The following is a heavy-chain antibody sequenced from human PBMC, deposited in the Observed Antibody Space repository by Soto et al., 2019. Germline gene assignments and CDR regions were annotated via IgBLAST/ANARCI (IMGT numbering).Heavy chain of an antibody. Sequence: QVQLVQSGAEVKKPGAPVKVSCKASGYTFTRSGISWVRQAPGQGPEWMGWISSYNGDTNYAQTFQGRVTMTTGTSTSTAYMELRSLRSDDTAVYYCAREGVAPYYYYGMDVWGQGTPVTVSS. CDR2: ISSYNGDT. V-gene: IGHV1-18*01. J-gene: IGHJ6*02. D-gene: IGHD5-12*01. CDR1: GYTFTRSG. CDR3: AREGVAPYYYYGMDV.